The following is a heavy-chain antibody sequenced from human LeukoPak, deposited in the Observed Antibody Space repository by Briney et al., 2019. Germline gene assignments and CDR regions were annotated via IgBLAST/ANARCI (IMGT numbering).Heavy chain of an antibody. V-gene: IGHV4-59*01. CDR1: GGSISGYY. CDR3: ARRYCSGGSCPNWFDP. J-gene: IGHJ5*02. D-gene: IGHD2-15*01. Sequence: SETLSLTCTVSGGSISGYYWSWIRQPPGKGLEWIGYIYYSGGTNYNPSLKSRVTISVDTSKNQFSLKLSSVTAADTAVYYCARRYCSGGSCPNWFDPWGQGTLVTVSS. CDR2: IYYSGGT.